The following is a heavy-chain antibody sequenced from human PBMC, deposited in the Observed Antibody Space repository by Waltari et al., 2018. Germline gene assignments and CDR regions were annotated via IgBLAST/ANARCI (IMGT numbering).Heavy chain of an antibody. D-gene: IGHD2-21*01. CDR3: AEDSGGVIATTFDY. V-gene: IGHV3-23*03. J-gene: IGHJ4*02. Sequence: EVQLLESGGGLVQPGGSLRLSCAASGFTFSSYAMSWVRQAPGKGLEWVSVIYSGGSTYYADSVKGRFTISRDNSKNTLYLQMNSLRAEDTAVYYCAEDSGGVIATTFDYWGQGTLVTVSS. CDR1: GFTFSSYA. CDR2: IYSGGST.